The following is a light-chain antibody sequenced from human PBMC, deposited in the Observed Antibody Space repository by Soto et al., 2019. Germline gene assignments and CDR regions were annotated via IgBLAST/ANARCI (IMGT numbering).Light chain of an antibody. Sequence: EIVLTQSPGTLSLSPGEGATLSCRASQSVGSLLAWYQQKPGQAPRLLIYRASIRAAGLPDKFSGSGSGTEFTLTISRLQSEDFGVYYCQQYYQWPITFGQGTRLEIK. V-gene: IGKV3-15*01. CDR1: QSVGSL. J-gene: IGKJ5*01. CDR3: QQYYQWPIT. CDR2: RAS.